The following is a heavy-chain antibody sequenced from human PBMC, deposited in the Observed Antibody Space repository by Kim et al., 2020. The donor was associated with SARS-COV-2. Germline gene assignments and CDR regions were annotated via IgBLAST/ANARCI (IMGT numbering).Heavy chain of an antibody. D-gene: IGHD2-15*01. J-gene: IGHJ1*01. CDR3: ARQKLGYCSGGSCTRYFQH. V-gene: IGHV4-39*01. Sequence: SRVTISVDTSKNQFSLKLSSVTAADTAVYYCARQKLGYCSGGSCTRYFQHWGQGTLVTVSS.